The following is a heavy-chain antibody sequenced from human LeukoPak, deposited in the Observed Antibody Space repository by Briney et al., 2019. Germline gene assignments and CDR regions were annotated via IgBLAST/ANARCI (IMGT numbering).Heavy chain of an antibody. V-gene: IGHV4-59*01. J-gene: IGHJ6*03. CDR1: GGSISSYY. Sequence: SETLSLTCTVSGGSISSYYWSWIRQPPGKGLEWIGHMHYSGSTNYNSSLESRVTISMDTSKRQISLKLSSVSAADTAVYYCASTIVVVPAAMTGAAAGDYYMDVGGKGTTVTISS. D-gene: IGHD2-2*01. CDR3: ASTIVVVPAAMTGAAAGDYYMDV. CDR2: MHYSGST.